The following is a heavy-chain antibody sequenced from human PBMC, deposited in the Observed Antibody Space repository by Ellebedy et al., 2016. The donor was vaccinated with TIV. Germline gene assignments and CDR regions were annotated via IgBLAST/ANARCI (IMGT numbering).Heavy chain of an antibody. J-gene: IGHJ4*02. Sequence: MPSETLSLTCTVSGGSISSSRYLWGWIRQPPGKGLAWLGSISYSGSTYYNPSLQSRVTISVDTSKNQFSLKLTSVTAADTAVYYCARHFSSGWDYFDYWGQGTLVTVSS. V-gene: IGHV4-39*01. D-gene: IGHD6-19*01. CDR1: GGSISSSRYL. CDR2: ISYSGST. CDR3: ARHFSSGWDYFDY.